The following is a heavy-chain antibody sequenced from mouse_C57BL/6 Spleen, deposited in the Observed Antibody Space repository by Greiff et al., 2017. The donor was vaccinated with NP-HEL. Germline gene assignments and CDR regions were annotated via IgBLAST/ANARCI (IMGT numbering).Heavy chain of an antibody. V-gene: IGHV5-6*01. Sequence: EVKLVESGGDLVKPGGSLKLSCAASGFTFSSYGMSWVRQTPDKRLEWVATISSGGSYTYYPDSVKGRFTISRDNAKNTLYLQMSSLKSEDTAMYYCARHDFDYWSQGTTLTVSS. CDR2: ISSGGSYT. CDR3: ARHDFDY. CDR1: GFTFSSYG. J-gene: IGHJ2*01.